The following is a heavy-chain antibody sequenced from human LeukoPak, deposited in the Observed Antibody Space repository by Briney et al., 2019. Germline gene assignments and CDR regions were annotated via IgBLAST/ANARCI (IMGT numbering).Heavy chain of an antibody. CDR3: ARTRGSSGSYYPDY. Sequence: SGPTLVNPTQTLTLTCTFSGFSLSTSGLCVSWVRQPPGKALEWLARVDWDDETFYSTSLKTRLSIFKDTSKNLVVLTMTNMDLVDTATYYCARTRGSSGSYYPDYWGQGTLVTVSS. CDR1: GFSLSTSGLC. D-gene: IGHD3-10*01. J-gene: IGHJ4*02. CDR2: VDWDDET. V-gene: IGHV2-70*17.